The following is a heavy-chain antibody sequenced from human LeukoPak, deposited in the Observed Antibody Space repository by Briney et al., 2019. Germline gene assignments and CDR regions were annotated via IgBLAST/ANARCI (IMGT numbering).Heavy chain of an antibody. V-gene: IGHV1-2*02. CDR3: ARDAVHYDILTGYHRYFDY. CDR1: GYTFTGYY. CDR2: INPNSGGT. Sequence: ASVQVSCKASGYTFTGYYMHWVRQAPGQPLEWTGWINPNSGGTNYAQQFQGSVTMNRDTSISTAYLELSRLRSDDRAVYYCARDAVHYDILTGYHRYFDYWGQGPPVSVSS. J-gene: IGHJ4*02. D-gene: IGHD3-9*01.